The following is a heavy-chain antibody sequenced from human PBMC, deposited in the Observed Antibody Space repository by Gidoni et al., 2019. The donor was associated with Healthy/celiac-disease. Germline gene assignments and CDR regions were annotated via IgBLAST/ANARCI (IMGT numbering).Heavy chain of an antibody. D-gene: IGHD3-22*01. CDR1: GFTFDDYA. CDR3: AKVSSDYYDSSGTPGGAFDI. J-gene: IGHJ3*02. Sequence: EVQLVESGGGLVQPGRSLRLSCAASGFTFDDYAMHWVRQAPGKGLEWVSGISWNSGSIGYADSVKGRFTISRDNAKNSLYLQMNSLRAEDTALYYCAKVSSDYYDSSGTPGGAFDIWGQGTMVTVSS. CDR2: ISWNSGSI. V-gene: IGHV3-9*01.